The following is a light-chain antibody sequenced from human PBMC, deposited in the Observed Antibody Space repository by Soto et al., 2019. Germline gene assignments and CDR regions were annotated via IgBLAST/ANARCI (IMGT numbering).Light chain of an antibody. CDR2: DVS. CDR3: CSYVGRNTYV. J-gene: IGLJ1*01. CDR1: SSDVGGYSY. Sequence: QSALTQPRSASGSPGQSITISCTGTSSDVGGYSYVSWYQQHPAKAPKLIIFDVSKRPSGVPNRFSGSKSGNTASLTISGLRAQDEADYYCCSYVGRNTYVFGTGTKVTVL. V-gene: IGLV2-11*01.